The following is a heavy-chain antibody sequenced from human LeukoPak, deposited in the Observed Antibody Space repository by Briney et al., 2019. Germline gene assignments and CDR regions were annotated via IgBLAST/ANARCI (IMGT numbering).Heavy chain of an antibody. J-gene: IGHJ3*02. Sequence: ASVKVSCKASGYTFTSYGISWVRQAPGQGLEWMGWISAYNGNTNYAQKLQGRVTMTTDTSTSTAYMELRSLRSDDTAVYYCARGQRGRFFSDYVGFGYIFDAFDIWGQGTMVTVSS. CDR1: GYTFTSYG. CDR2: ISAYNGNT. CDR3: ARGQRGRFFSDYVGFGYIFDAFDI. V-gene: IGHV1-18*01. D-gene: IGHD4-23*01.